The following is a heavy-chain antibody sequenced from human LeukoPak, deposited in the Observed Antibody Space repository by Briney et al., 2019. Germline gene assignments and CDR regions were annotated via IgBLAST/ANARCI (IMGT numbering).Heavy chain of an antibody. CDR2: INPNRGGT. J-gene: IGHJ4*02. CDR1: GYPFTDYY. V-gene: IGHV1-2*02. D-gene: IGHD5-12*01. Sequence: GASVRVSCKASGYPFTDYYMHWVRQAPGQGLEWMGWINPNRGGTDYAQKFQGRVTMTRDTSISTAYMELSRLTSDDTAVYYCAGLSGYDPYYFDYWGQGTLVAVSS. CDR3: AGLSGYDPYYFDY.